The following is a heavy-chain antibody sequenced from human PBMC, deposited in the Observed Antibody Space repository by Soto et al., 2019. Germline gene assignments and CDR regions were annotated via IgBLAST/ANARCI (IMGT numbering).Heavy chain of an antibody. V-gene: IGHV4-59*01. CDR2: IYYSGST. CDR1: GGSISSYY. CDR3: ASTDSGSYYGFYYYGMDV. D-gene: IGHD1-26*01. J-gene: IGHJ6*02. Sequence: PSETLSLTCTVSGGSISSYYWSWIRQPPGKGLEWIGYIYYSGSTNYNPSLKSRVTISVDTSKIQFSLKLSSVTAADTAVYYCASTDSGSYYGFYYYGMDVWGQGTTVTVSS.